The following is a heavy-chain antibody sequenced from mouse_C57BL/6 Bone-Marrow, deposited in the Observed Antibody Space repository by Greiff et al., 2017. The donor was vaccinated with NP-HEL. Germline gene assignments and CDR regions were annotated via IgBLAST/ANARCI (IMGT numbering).Heavy chain of an antibody. CDR3: ARRYYGSRAPYYFDY. Sequence: VQLVESGGGLVKPGGSLKLSCAASGFTFSSYTMSWVRQTPEKRLEWVATISGGGGNTYYPDSVKGRFTISRDNAKNTLYLQMSSLRSEDTALYYCARRYYGSRAPYYFDYWGQGTTLTVSS. V-gene: IGHV5-9*01. CDR2: ISGGGGNT. CDR1: GFTFSSYT. J-gene: IGHJ2*01. D-gene: IGHD1-1*01.